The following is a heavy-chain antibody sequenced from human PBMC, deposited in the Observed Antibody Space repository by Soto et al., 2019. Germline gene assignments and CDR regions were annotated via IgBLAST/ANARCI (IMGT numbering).Heavy chain of an antibody. D-gene: IGHD2-8*01. J-gene: IGHJ4*02. CDR2: ISGSGGST. CDR1: GFTFSSYA. CDR3: AKAPNGTPQTFDY. Sequence: FLRLSCAASGFTFSSYAMSWVRQAPGKGLEWVSAISGSGGSTYYADSVKGRFTISRDNSKNTLYLRMNSLRAEDTAVYYCAKAPNGTPQTFDYCGQGTLVTVSS. V-gene: IGHV3-23*01.